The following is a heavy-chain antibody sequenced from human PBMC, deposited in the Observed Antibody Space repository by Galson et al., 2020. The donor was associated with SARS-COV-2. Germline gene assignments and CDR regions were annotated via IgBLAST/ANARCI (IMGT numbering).Heavy chain of an antibody. V-gene: IGHV6-1*01. CDR1: GDNVSSDRAA. CDR2: TYYRSKRNN. D-gene: IGHD1-1*01. J-gene: IGHJ4*02. CDR3: ARDPSDWTFFDY. Sequence: SQTLSLTCAISGDNVSSDRAAWNRIRQSPSRGLEWLGRTYYRSKRNNDYAVSMRGRLIINPDTSENQFSLQLDSVTPEDTAVYYCARDPSDWTFFDYWGQGTLVTVSS.